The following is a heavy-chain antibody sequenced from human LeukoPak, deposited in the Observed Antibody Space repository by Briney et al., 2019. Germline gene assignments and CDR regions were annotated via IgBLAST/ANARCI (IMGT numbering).Heavy chain of an antibody. V-gene: IGHV3-48*03. CDR1: GFTFSSYE. J-gene: IGHJ4*02. D-gene: IGHD3-22*01. CDR3: ASRLLLGY. CDR2: ISSSGSTI. Sequence: GGSLRFSCAASGFTFSSYEMNWVRQAPGKGLEWVSYISSSGSTIYYADSVKGRFTISRDNAKNSLYLQMNSMRAEGTAVYYCASRLLLGYWGQGTLVTVSS.